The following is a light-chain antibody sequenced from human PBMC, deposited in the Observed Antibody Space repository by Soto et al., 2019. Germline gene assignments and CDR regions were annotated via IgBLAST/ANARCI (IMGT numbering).Light chain of an antibody. Sequence: QSVLTQPPSLSATPGQRVNISCSGSFSNIGDNAVNWYQQLPGAAPKLLIYLNDQRPSGVPDRFSGSKSGTSAFLAISGLQSEDEADYYCAAWDDSLNALFGTRTKVTVL. CDR2: LND. J-gene: IGLJ1*01. CDR1: FSNIGDNA. V-gene: IGLV1-44*01. CDR3: AAWDDSLNAL.